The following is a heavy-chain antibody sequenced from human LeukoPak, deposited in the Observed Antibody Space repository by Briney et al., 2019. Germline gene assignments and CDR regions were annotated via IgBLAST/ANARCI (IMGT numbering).Heavy chain of an antibody. CDR3: ARDSEGSYRSSDYYYGMDV. V-gene: IGHV3-33*01. J-gene: IGHJ6*02. CDR2: IWYDGSNK. D-gene: IGHD1-26*01. CDR1: GFTFSSYG. Sequence: GGSLRLSCAASGFTFSSYGMHWVRQAPGKGLEWVAVIWYDGSNKYYADSVKGRFTISRDNSKNTLYLQMNSLRAEDTAVYYCARDSEGSYRSSDYYYGMDVWGQGTMVTVSS.